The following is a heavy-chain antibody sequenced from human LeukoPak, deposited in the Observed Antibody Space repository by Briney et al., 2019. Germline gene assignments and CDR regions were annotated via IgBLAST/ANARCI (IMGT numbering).Heavy chain of an antibody. V-gene: IGHV3-23*01. J-gene: IGHJ4*02. Sequence: GGSLTLSCAASGLTLGIYGMRWVRQAPGKGLEWVSAISSSGGSTYYADSVKGRFTISRDNSKNTLYLQMNSLRAEDTAVYYCAKVPAAYYFDYWGQGTLVTVSS. CDR1: GLTLGIYG. D-gene: IGHD2-2*01. CDR3: AKVPAAYYFDY. CDR2: ISSSGGST.